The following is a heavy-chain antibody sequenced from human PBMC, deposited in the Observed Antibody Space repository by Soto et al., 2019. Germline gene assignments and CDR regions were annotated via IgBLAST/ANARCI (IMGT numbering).Heavy chain of an antibody. CDR3: TKDRATHRNY. D-gene: IGHD5-12*01. J-gene: IGHJ4*02. Sequence: QVQLVESGGGVVQPGRSLSLSCAASGFTFRNYVMHWVRQAPGKGLEWVAVISSDGSNKYYADSVKGRFTISRDNSKNTLYLQMNSLRIEDTAGYYCTKDRATHRNYWGQGTLVTVSS. CDR2: ISSDGSNK. V-gene: IGHV3-30*18. CDR1: GFTFRNYV.